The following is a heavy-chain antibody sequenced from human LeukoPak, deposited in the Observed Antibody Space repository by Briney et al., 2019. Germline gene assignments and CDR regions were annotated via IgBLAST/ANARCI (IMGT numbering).Heavy chain of an antibody. D-gene: IGHD2-15*01. V-gene: IGHV4-59*01. Sequence: SETLSLTCTVSGGSISSYYWSWIRRPPGKGLEWIGYIYYSGSTNYNPSLKSRVTISVDTSKNQFSLKLSSVTAADTAVYYCARGDCSGGSCYPHPWGQGTLVTVSS. CDR2: IYYSGST. CDR3: ARGDCSGGSCYPHP. J-gene: IGHJ5*02. CDR1: GGSISSYY.